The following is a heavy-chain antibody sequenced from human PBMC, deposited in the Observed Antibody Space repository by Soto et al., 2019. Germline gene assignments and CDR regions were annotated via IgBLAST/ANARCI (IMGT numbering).Heavy chain of an antibody. Sequence: PGGSLRLSCAASGFTFSGSAMHWVRQASGKGLEWVGRIRSKANSYATAYAASVKGRFTISRDDSKNTAYLQMNSLKTEDTAVYYCTRHAYYDFWSGYLTLNNSYMDVWGKGTTVTVS. J-gene: IGHJ6*03. CDR3: TRHAYYDFWSGYLTLNNSYMDV. D-gene: IGHD3-3*01. CDR1: GFTFSGSA. V-gene: IGHV3-73*01. CDR2: IRSKANSYAT.